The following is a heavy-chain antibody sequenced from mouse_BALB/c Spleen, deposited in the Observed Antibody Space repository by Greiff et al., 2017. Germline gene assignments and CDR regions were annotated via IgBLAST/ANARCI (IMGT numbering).Heavy chain of an antibody. Sequence: VKLVESGPGLVAPSQSLSITCTVSGFSLSRYSVHWVRQPPGKGLEWLGMIWGGGSTDYNSALKSRLSISKDNSKSQVFLKMNSLQTDDTAMYYCARNGATVVATRNAMDYWGQGTTVTVSS. J-gene: IGHJ4*01. CDR2: IWGGGST. V-gene: IGHV2-6-4*01. CDR3: ARNGATVVATRNAMDY. D-gene: IGHD1-1*01. CDR1: GFSLSRYS.